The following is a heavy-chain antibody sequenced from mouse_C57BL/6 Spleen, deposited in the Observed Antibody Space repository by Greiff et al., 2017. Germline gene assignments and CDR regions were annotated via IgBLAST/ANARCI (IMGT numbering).Heavy chain of an antibody. V-gene: IGHV10-1*01. CDR3: VSSTFDY. CDR2: IRSKSNNYAT. D-gene: IGHD2-1*01. Sequence: DVKLVESGGGLVQPKGSLKLSCAASGFSFNTYAMNWVRQAPGKGLEWVARIRSKSNNYATYYADSVKDRFTISRDDSESMLYLKMNNLKAEDTAMYYCVSSTFDYWGQGTTLTVSS. CDR1: GFSFNTYA. J-gene: IGHJ2*01.